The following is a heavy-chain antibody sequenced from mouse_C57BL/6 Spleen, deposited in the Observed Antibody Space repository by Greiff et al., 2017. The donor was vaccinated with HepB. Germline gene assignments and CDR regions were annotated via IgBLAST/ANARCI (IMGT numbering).Heavy chain of an antibody. CDR2: INPNNGGT. Sequence: VQLQQSGPELVKPGASVKISCKASGYTFTDYYMNWVKQSHGKSLEWIGDINPNNGGTSYNQKFKGKATLTVDKSSSTAYMELRSLTSEDSAVYYCARQEYYGSSSYFDYWGQGTTLTVSS. CDR3: ARQEYYGSSSYFDY. CDR1: GYTFTDYY. J-gene: IGHJ2*01. D-gene: IGHD1-1*01. V-gene: IGHV1-26*01.